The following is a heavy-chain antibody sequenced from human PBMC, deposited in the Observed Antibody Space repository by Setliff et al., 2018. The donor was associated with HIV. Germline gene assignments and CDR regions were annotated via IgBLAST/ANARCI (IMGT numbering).Heavy chain of an antibody. CDR1: DGSISNHY. D-gene: IGHD1-1*01. J-gene: IGHJ4*02. V-gene: IGHV4-59*11. CDR3: ARGDWKNRDVDY. CDR2: VDDTGSP. Sequence: SETLSLTCTVSDGSISNHYWSWIRQSPGKGLEWIGYVDDTGSPYYNPSLRSRLTISLDTSKNQFSLRLLSVTSADTAVYYCARGDWKNRDVDYWGQGTLVTVS.